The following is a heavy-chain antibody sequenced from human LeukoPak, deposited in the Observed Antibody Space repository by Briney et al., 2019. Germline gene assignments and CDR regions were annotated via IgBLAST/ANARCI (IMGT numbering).Heavy chain of an antibody. CDR3: ARGGSSGWANYYYYGMDV. V-gene: IGHV4-61*01. J-gene: IGHJ6*02. Sequence: SETLSLTCTVSGGSDSSGSYYWRWIRQPPGKGLEWIGYIYYSGSTNYNPSLKSRVTISVDTSKNQFSLKLSSVTAADTAVYYCARGGSSGWANYYYYGMDVWGQGTTVTVSS. CDR1: GGSDSSGSYY. D-gene: IGHD6-19*01. CDR2: IYYSGST.